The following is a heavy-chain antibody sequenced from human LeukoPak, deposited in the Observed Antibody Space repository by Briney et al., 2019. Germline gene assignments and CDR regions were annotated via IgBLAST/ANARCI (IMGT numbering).Heavy chain of an antibody. CDR1: GFTFSSYS. CDR3: AAKDGYNRNRYYFDY. D-gene: IGHD5-24*01. V-gene: IGHV3-48*01. CDR2: ISSSSSAI. Sequence: HSGGSLRLSCAASGFTFSSYSMNWVRQAPGKGLEWVSYISSSSSAIYYADSVKGRFTISRDNAKNSLYLQMNSLRAEDTAVYYCAAKDGYNRNRYYFDYWGQGTLVTVSS. J-gene: IGHJ4*02.